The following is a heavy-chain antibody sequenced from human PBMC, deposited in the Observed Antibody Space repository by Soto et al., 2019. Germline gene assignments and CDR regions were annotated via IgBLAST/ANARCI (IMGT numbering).Heavy chain of an antibody. Sequence: SETLSITCTLSGGSISSYYWNWIRQPPGRGLEWIGYIYYSGNTSYNPSLNSRVTISVDTSKNQCSLRLSYVTAADTAVYYCARSHSDFWSDYYPNCFDPWGQGTLVTAPQ. V-gene: IGHV4-59*01. CDR2: IYYSGNT. CDR3: ARSHSDFWSDYYPNCFDP. CDR1: GGSISSYY. D-gene: IGHD3-3*01. J-gene: IGHJ5*02.